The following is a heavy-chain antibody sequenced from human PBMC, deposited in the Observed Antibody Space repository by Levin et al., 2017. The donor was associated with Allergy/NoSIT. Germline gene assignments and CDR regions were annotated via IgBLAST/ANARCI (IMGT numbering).Heavy chain of an antibody. V-gene: IGHV3-30*18. CDR2: TSHERNKK. D-gene: IGHD3-10*01. Sequence: GGSLRLSCAASGFIISDCGMHWVRQAPGKGLEWVALTSHERNKKFYADSVKGRFTISRDNSKNTVYLELNSLTNADTAMYYCAKENGGSGRAVESWGQGTLVTVAS. CDR1: GFIISDCG. CDR3: AKENGGSGRAVES. J-gene: IGHJ4*02.